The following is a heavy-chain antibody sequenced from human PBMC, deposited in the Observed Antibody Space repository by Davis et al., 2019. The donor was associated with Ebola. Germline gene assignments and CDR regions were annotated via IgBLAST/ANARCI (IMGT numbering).Heavy chain of an antibody. Sequence: PSETLSLTCTVSGGSISSSSYYWGWIRQPPGKGLEWIGSIYYSGSTYYNPSLKSRVTISVDTSKNQFSLKLSSVTAADTAVYYCARDGPRGSSGWPRFDYWGQGTLVTVSS. CDR3: ARDGPRGSSGWPRFDY. CDR2: IYYSGST. CDR1: GGSISSSSYY. V-gene: IGHV4-39*07. J-gene: IGHJ4*02. D-gene: IGHD6-19*01.